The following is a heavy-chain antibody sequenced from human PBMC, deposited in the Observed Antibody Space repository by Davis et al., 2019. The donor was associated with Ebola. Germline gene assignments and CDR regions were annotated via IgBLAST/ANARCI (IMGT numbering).Heavy chain of an antibody. CDR2: INPSGGST. D-gene: IGHD4-17*01. CDR3: ARGLIRRNWFDP. J-gene: IGHJ5*02. Sequence: ASVKVSCKASGYTFTSYYMHWVRQAPGQGLEWMGIINPSGGSTSYAQKFQGRVTMTRNTSISTAYMELSSLRSEDTAVYYCARGLIRRNWFDPWGQGTLITVSS. CDR1: GYTFTSYY. V-gene: IGHV1-46*01.